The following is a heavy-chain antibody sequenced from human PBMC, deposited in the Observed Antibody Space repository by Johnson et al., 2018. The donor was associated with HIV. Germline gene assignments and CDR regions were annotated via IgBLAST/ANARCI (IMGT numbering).Heavy chain of an antibody. CDR1: GFTFSSYD. Sequence: QVQLVESGGGLVKPGGSLRLSCAASGFTFSSYDMHWVRQAPGKGLEWVAVISYDGTNKYYADSVKGRFTISRDNSKNTLYLQMNSLRAEDTAVYYCARDRDYLQAVAGPSDAFDIWGQGTMVTVSS. CDR2: ISYDGTNK. D-gene: IGHD6-19*01. V-gene: IGHV3-30*03. CDR3: ARDRDYLQAVAGPSDAFDI. J-gene: IGHJ3*02.